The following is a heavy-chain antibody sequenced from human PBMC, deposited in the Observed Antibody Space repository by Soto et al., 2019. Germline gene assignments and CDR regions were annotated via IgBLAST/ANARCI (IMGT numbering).Heavy chain of an antibody. CDR1: GYTFTSYD. V-gene: IGHV1-8*01. J-gene: IGHJ6*03. CDR3: ARVLTGDYGDYYYYMDV. Sequence: GASVKVSCKASGYTFTSYDINWVRQATGQGLEWMGWMNPNSGNTGYAQKFQGRVTMTRNTSISTAYMELSSLRSEDTAVYYCARVLTGDYGDYYYYMDVWGKGTTVTVSS. D-gene: IGHD4-17*01. CDR2: MNPNSGNT.